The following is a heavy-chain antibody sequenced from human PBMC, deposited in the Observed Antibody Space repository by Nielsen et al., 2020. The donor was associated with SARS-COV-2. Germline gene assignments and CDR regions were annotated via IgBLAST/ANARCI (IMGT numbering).Heavy chain of an antibody. CDR3: AKDKYQLLNYGMDV. J-gene: IGHJ6*02. CDR2: ISYDGSNK. D-gene: IGHD2-2*01. Sequence: GESLKISCAASGFTFSSYAMHWVRQAPGKGLERVAVISYDGSNKYYADSVKGRFTISRDNSKNTLYLQMNSLRAEDTAVYYCAKDKYQLLNYGMDVWGQGTTVTVSS. CDR1: GFTFSSYA. V-gene: IGHV3-30-3*01.